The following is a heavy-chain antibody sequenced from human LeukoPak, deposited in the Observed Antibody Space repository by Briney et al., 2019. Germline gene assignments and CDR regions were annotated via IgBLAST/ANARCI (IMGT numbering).Heavy chain of an antibody. CDR3: ARVRLADERAWAY. D-gene: IGHD3-3*02. V-gene: IGHV1-2*02. J-gene: IGHJ4*02. Sequence: ASVKVSCKASGYTFSDFYIHWVGQAPGQGLEYVGWITPKSGDTYSPQRFQGRVTMTRDASISTAYMELGSLRSDDTAVYFCARVRLADERAWAYWGQGTLVTVSS. CDR1: GYTFSDFY. CDR2: ITPKSGDT.